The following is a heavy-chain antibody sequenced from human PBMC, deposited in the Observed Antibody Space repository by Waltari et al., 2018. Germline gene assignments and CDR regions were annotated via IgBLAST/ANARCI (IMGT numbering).Heavy chain of an antibody. J-gene: IGHJ3*02. CDR2: ISSSSSYI. V-gene: IGHV3-21*01. Sequence: EVQLVESGGGLVKPGGSLRLSCAASGFTFSSYSMNWVRQAPGKGLEWVSSISSSSSYIYYADSVKGRFTISRDNAKNSLYLQMNSLRAEDTAVYYCARLGKKQLGAFDIWGQGTMVTVSS. D-gene: IGHD6-6*01. CDR1: GFTFSSYS. CDR3: ARLGKKQLGAFDI.